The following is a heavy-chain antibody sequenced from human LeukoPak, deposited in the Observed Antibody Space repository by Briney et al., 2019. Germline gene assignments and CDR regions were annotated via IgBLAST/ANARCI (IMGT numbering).Heavy chain of an antibody. CDR3: ARTLIRTYGDYDY. CDR1: GFTFSSCA. Sequence: GGSLRLSCAASGFTFSSCAMHWVRQAPGKGLEWVAVISYDGSNKYYADSVKGRFTISRDNSKNTLYLQMNSLRAEDTAVYYCARTLIRTYGDYDYWGQGTLVTVSS. CDR2: ISYDGSNK. J-gene: IGHJ4*02. V-gene: IGHV3-30-3*01. D-gene: IGHD4-17*01.